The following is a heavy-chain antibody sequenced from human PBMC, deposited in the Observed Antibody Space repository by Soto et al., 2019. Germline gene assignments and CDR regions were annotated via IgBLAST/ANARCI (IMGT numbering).Heavy chain of an antibody. D-gene: IGHD6-19*01. Sequence: PGESLKISCKGSGYSFTSYWISWVRQMPGKGLEWMGRIDPSDSYTNYNPSFQGHVTISADKSISTAYLQWSSLKASDTAMYKCACRIVVGGTGYYYGMDVWGQGTTVTVSS. V-gene: IGHV5-10-1*01. CDR3: ACRIVVGGTGYYYGMDV. CDR1: GYSFTSYW. J-gene: IGHJ6*02. CDR2: IDPSDSYT.